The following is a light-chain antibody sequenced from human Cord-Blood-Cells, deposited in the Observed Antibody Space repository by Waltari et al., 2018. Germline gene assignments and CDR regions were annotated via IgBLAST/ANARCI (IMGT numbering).Light chain of an antibody. CDR3: CSYAGSSTFVV. CDR2: EGS. V-gene: IGLV2-23*03. Sequence: QSALTQPASVSGSPGQSITISCTGTSSDVGSYNLVSWYQQHPGKAPKLMIYEGSKRPSGVSNRFSGSKSSNTASLTISGLQAEDGADYYCCSYAGSSTFVVFGGGTKLTVL. J-gene: IGLJ2*01. CDR1: SSDVGSYNL.